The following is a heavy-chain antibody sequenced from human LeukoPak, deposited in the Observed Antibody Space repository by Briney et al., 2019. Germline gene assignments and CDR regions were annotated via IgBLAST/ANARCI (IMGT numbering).Heavy chain of an antibody. V-gene: IGHV3-64*01. J-gene: IGHJ4*02. D-gene: IGHD3-3*01. Sequence: GGSLRLSCAASGFTSSSYAMHWVRQAPGKGLEYVSAISSNGGSTYYANSVKGRFTISRDNSKNTLYLQMGSLRAEDMAVYYCARGSLPLLRFLEWLTEPYYFDYWGQGTLVTLSS. CDR2: ISSNGGST. CDR3: ARGSLPLLRFLEWLTEPYYFDY. CDR1: GFTSSSYA.